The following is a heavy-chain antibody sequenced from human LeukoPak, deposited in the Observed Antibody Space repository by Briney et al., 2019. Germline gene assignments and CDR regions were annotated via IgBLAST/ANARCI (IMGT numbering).Heavy chain of an antibody. J-gene: IGHJ4*02. D-gene: IGHD2-15*01. Sequence: GESLRLSCTTSGFIFSSYWMSWVRQAPGKGLEWVANIRPDGSEKQYVDSMKGRFTISRDNAQNSVYLHMNSLTAEDTAVYYCARFSRSAQSYWGQGTLVTVSS. CDR3: ARFSRSAQSY. CDR1: GFIFSSYW. V-gene: IGHV3-7*01. CDR2: IRPDGSEK.